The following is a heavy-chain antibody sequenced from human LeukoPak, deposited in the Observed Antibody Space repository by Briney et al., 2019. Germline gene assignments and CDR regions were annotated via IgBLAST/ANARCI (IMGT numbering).Heavy chain of an antibody. Sequence: SETLSLTCTVSSGSISPYYWSWIRQTRGKGLEWIGYILYSGTTTNYNPSLKSRVTISVDTSKNQFSLKLSSVTAADTAVYYCARQPPRYYFDYWGQGTLVTVSS. CDR1: SGSISPYY. CDR3: ARQPPRYYFDY. CDR2: ILYSGTT. J-gene: IGHJ4*02. V-gene: IGHV4-59*08.